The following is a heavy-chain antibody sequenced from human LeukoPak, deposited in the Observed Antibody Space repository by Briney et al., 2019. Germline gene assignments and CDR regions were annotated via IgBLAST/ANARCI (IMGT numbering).Heavy chain of an antibody. J-gene: IGHJ4*02. D-gene: IGHD5-18*01. CDR3: ARSGDTALRHFDY. V-gene: IGHV3-74*01. Sequence: GGSLRLSCAASGFTFSSYWMHWVRQAPGKGLVWVSRINTDGSSTSYADSVKGRFTISRDNAKNTLYLQMNSLRAEDTAVYYCARSGDTALRHFDYWGQGTLVTVSS. CDR2: INTDGSST. CDR1: GFTFSSYW.